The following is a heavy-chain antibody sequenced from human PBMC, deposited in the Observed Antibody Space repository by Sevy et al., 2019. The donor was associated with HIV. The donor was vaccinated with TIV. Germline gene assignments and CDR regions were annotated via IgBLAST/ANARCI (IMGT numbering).Heavy chain of an antibody. Sequence: ASGKVSCKASGGTFSSYAISWVRQAPGQGLEWMGGIIPIFGTANYAQKFQGRVTITADKSTSTAYMELSSLRSEDTAVYYCARLMYYYDSSGYPSAEYFQHWGQGTLVTVSS. CDR2: IIPIFGTA. CDR1: GGTFSSYA. J-gene: IGHJ1*01. D-gene: IGHD3-22*01. CDR3: ARLMYYYDSSGYPSAEYFQH. V-gene: IGHV1-69*06.